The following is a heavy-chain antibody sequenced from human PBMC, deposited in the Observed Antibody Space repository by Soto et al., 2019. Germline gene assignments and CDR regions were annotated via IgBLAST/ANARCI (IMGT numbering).Heavy chain of an antibody. V-gene: IGHV3-30*03. CDR3: AGSGSRKDYFDY. D-gene: IGHD1-26*01. Sequence: GGSLRLSCAASGFTFSSYGMHWVRQAPGKGLEWVAVISYDGSNKYYADSVKGRFTISRDNSKNTLYLQMNSLRAEDTAVYYCAGSGSRKDYFDYWGQGTLVTVSS. J-gene: IGHJ4*02. CDR1: GFTFSSYG. CDR2: ISYDGSNK.